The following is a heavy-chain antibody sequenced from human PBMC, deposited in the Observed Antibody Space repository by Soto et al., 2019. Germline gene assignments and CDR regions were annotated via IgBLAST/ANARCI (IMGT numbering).Heavy chain of an antibody. J-gene: IGHJ4*02. CDR2: ISYDGSNK. D-gene: IGHD6-13*01. CDR1: GFTFSSYG. Sequence: GGSLRLSCAASGFTFSSYGMHWVRQAPGEGLEWVAVISYDGSNKYYADSVKGRFTISRDNSKNTLYLQMNSLRAEDTAVYYCAKDLGIAAAGTLSSAIDYWGQGTLVTVSS. V-gene: IGHV3-30*18. CDR3: AKDLGIAAAGTLSSAIDY.